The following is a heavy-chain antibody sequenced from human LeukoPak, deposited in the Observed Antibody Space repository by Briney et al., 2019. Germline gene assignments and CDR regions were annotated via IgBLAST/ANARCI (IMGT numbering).Heavy chain of an antibody. Sequence: SETLSLTCTVSGGSISSYYWSWIRQPPGKGLEWIGYIYYSGSTNYNPSLKSRVTISVDTSKNQFSLKLSSVTAADTAVYYCARAPHYYDSSGYSWYFDLWGRGTLVTVSS. CDR3: ARAPHYYDSSGYSWYFDL. J-gene: IGHJ2*01. D-gene: IGHD3-22*01. CDR1: GGSISSYY. CDR2: IYYSGST. V-gene: IGHV4-59*01.